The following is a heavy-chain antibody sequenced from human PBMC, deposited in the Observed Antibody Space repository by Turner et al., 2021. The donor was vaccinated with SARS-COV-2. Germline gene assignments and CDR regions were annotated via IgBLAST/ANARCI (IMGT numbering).Heavy chain of an antibody. V-gene: IGHV4-61*01. CDR1: GGSVNSGTYY. CDR2: VSYSGTT. D-gene: IGHD3-22*01. Sequence: QVQLQESGPGLVKSSETLSLTCSVSGGSVNSGTYYWSWIRQPPGQALEWIGFVSYSGTTNYNSSLKSRVTISLDTSKNQFSLRLTSVTAADTALYYCARRGAYTSGYPLWGQGTLVTVSS. J-gene: IGHJ4*02. CDR3: ARRGAYTSGYPL.